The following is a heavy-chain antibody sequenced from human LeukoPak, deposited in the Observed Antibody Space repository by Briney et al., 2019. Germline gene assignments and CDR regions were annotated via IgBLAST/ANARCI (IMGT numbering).Heavy chain of an antibody. V-gene: IGHV1-8*03. D-gene: IGHD4-23*01. CDR3: VRVDYGGNSKGNWFDP. CDR2: MNPNSGNT. J-gene: IGHJ5*02. Sequence: ASVKVSCKASGYTFTSYDINWVRQATGQRLEWMGWMNPNSGNTGYAQKFQGRVTITRNTSISTAYMELSSLRSEDTAVYYCVRVDYGGNSKGNWFDPWGQGTLVTVSS. CDR1: GYTFTSYD.